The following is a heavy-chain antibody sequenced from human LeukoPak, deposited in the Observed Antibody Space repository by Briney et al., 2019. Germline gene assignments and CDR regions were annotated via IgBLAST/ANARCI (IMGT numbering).Heavy chain of an antibody. CDR3: ARLRSSSFYYYYMDV. CDR1: GFTFSDYY. J-gene: IGHJ6*03. V-gene: IGHV3-11*01. Sequence: GGSLRLSCAASGFTFSDYYMSWIRQAPGKGLEWVSYISSSGSTIYYADSVKGRFTISRDNAKNSLYLQMDSLRAEDTAVYYCARLRSSSFYYYYMDVWGKGTTVTVSS. D-gene: IGHD6-6*01. CDR2: ISSSGSTI.